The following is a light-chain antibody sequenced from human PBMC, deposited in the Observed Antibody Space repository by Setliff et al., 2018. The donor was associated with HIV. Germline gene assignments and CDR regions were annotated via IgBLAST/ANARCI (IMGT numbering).Light chain of an antibody. CDR3: SSYRGGSTLFV. J-gene: IGLJ1*01. Sequence: ALAQPASVSGSPGQSITISCTGNNSNVGKYDFVSWYRQYPGKAPELTIYEVSNRPSGVSNRFSGSKSGNTASLTISGLQAEDEADYFCSSYRGGSTLFVLGPGTKVTVL. CDR2: EVS. CDR1: NSNVGKYDF. V-gene: IGLV2-14*02.